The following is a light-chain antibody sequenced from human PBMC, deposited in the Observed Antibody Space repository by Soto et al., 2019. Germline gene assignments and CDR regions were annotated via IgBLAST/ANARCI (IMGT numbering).Light chain of an antibody. V-gene: IGLV2-18*02. CDR1: SSDVGSYNR. CDR2: EVS. CDR3: SSYTSSSTYV. Sequence: QYALTQPPSVSGSPGQSVTISCTGTSSDVGSYNRVSWYQQSPGTAPKLMIYEVSNRPSGVPDRFSGSKSGNTASLTISGLQAEDEADYYCSSYTSSSTYVFGTGTKLTVL. J-gene: IGLJ1*01.